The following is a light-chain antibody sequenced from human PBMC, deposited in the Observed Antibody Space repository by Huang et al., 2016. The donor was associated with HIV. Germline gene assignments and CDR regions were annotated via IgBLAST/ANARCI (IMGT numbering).Light chain of an antibody. CDR2: DAS. Sequence: EILMTQSPGTLSVSPGERATLSCRASQTINNNLACYQQKPGQPPRLLIYDASTRATGIPARLSGSGSGTEFTLTISSLQSEDFATYYCQQYNDWPRTFGQGTKVEIK. CDR1: QTINNN. V-gene: IGKV3-15*01. CDR3: QQYNDWPRT. J-gene: IGKJ1*01.